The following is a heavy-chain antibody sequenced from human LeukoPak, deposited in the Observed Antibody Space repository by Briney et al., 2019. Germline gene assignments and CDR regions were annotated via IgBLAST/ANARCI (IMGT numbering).Heavy chain of an antibody. V-gene: IGHV3-74*01. CDR3: ARANYYGSGRAAFDI. CDR2: INSDGSST. CDR1: GFTFSSYW. J-gene: IGHJ3*02. Sequence: GGSLRLSCAASGFTFSSYWMHWVRQAPGKGLVWVSRINSDGSSTSYADSVRGRFTISRDNAKNTLYLQMNSLRAEDTAVYYCARANYYGSGRAAFDIWGQGTMVTVSS. D-gene: IGHD3-10*01.